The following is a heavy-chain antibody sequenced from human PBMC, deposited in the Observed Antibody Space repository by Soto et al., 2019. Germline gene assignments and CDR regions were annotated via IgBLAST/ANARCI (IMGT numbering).Heavy chain of an antibody. CDR2: IKSKAAGEIR. CDR1: GFTFSNAW. V-gene: IGHV3-15*01. D-gene: IGHD1-26*01. Sequence: PGGSLRLSCAASGFTFSNAWMIWVRQAPGKGLERVGRIKSKAAGEIRDYAGFVKGRFIVSKDDSKDTAFLQMDRLTPEDTAVYYCATGAPFSGSVYDYWGQGTLVTVSS. J-gene: IGHJ4*02. CDR3: ATGAPFSGSVYDY.